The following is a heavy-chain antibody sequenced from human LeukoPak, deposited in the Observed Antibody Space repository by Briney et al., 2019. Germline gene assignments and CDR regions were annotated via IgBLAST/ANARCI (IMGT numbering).Heavy chain of an antibody. D-gene: IGHD3-3*01. CDR1: GGSISSGDYY. CDR3: ARGGDFWSGYFDY. J-gene: IGHJ4*02. Sequence: SETLSLTCTVSGGSISSGDYYWSWIRQPPGKGLEWIGYIYYSGSTYYNPSLRSRVTISVDTSKNQFSLKLSSVTAADTAVYYCARGGDFWSGYFDYWGQGTLVTVSS. V-gene: IGHV4-30-4*08. CDR2: IYYSGST.